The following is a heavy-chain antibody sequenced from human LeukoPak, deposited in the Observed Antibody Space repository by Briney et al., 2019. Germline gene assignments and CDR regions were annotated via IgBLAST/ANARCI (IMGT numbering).Heavy chain of an antibody. V-gene: IGHV3-23*01. J-gene: IGHJ2*01. CDR3: AKVGWLQTHWYFDL. CDR1: GFTFSSYG. D-gene: IGHD5-12*01. CDR2: VSGTGT. Sequence: PGGSLRLSCAASGFTFSSYGMHWVRQAPGKGLEWVSGVSGTGTYNSDSVKGRFTISRDNSKNTLYLQMNSLKAEDTAVYYCAKVGWLQTHWYFDLWGRGTLVTVSS.